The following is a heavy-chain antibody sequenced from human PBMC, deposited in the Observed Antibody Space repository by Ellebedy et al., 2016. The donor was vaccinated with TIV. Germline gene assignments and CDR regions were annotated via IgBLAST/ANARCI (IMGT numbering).Heavy chain of an antibody. D-gene: IGHD1-26*01. CDR3: AANSGTYFSPPGY. CDR2: ISGSGST. V-gene: IGHV3-23*01. Sequence: GESLKISCEASGFTFSSYAMSWVRQAPGKVLEWVSIISGSGSTYYADSVQGRFTISRDNSKNTLSLQIDSLRVEDTAVYYCAANSGTYFSPPGYWGQGTLVTVSS. J-gene: IGHJ4*02. CDR1: GFTFSSYA.